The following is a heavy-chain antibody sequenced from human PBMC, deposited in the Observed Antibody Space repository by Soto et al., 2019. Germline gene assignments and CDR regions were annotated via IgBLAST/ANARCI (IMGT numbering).Heavy chain of an antibody. D-gene: IGHD2-15*01. CDR3: ARQIVVVVADYFDY. J-gene: IGHJ4*02. CDR1: GFTFSSYS. CDR2: ISSSSSTI. V-gene: IGHV3-48*01. Sequence: GGSLRLSCAASGFTFSSYSMNWVRQAPGKGLEWVSYISSSSSTIYYADSVKGRFTISRDNAKNSLYLQMNSLRAEDTAVYYCARQIVVVVADYFDYWGQGTLVTVSS.